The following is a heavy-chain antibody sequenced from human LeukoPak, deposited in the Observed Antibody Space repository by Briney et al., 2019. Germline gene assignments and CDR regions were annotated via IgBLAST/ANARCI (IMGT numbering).Heavy chain of an antibody. CDR2: IIPILGIA. J-gene: IGHJ5*02. V-gene: IGHV1-69*04. CDR3: ARGGIAAAANWFDP. Sequence: GASVKASCKASGGTFSSYAISWVRQAPGQGLEWMGRIIPILGIANYAQKFQGRVTITADKSTSTAYMELSSLRSEDTAVYYCARGGIAAAANWFDPWGQGTLVTVSS. D-gene: IGHD6-13*01. CDR1: GGTFSSYA.